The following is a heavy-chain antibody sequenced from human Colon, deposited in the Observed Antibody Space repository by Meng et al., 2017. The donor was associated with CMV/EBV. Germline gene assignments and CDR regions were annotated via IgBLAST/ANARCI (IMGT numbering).Heavy chain of an antibody. CDR2: IGAHTGNK. CDR3: ARDKGGYAGGGDH. Sequence: ASGYRFSSYGFSWVRHAPGQGLEWMGWIGAHTGNKNYAQKFQDSVPMTTDMSTSTAYMELRSLRSDDTAVYYCARDKGGYAGGGDHWGQGTLVTVSS. V-gene: IGHV1-18*01. D-gene: IGHD5-12*01. J-gene: IGHJ4*02. CDR1: GYRFSSYG.